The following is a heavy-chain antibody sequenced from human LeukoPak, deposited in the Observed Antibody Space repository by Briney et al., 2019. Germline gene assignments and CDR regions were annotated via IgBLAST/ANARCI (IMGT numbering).Heavy chain of an antibody. CDR2: INHSGST. CDR1: GGSFSGYY. V-gene: IGHV4-34*01. J-gene: IGHJ5*02. D-gene: IGHD2-2*01. Sequence: SETLYLTCAVYGGSFSGYYWSWIRQPPGKGLEWIGEINHSGSTNYNPSLKSRVTISVDTSKNQFSLKLSSVIAADTAVYYCARQQYCSSTSCHNWFDPWGQGTLVTVSS. CDR3: ARQQYCSSTSCHNWFDP.